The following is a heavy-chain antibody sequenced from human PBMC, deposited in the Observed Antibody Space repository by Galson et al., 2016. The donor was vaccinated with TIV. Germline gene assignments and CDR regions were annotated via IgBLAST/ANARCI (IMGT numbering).Heavy chain of an antibody. Sequence: SVKVSCKASGFIFSSSVVQWVRQARGQRLEWIGWVVVGSGKTDYAQEFQERVTITRDMSTSTSYMELRDLVSDDTAVFYCAAVGCRSSVCRWRDNGLDVWGQGTTVTVSS. CDR3: AAVGCRSSVCRWRDNGLDV. V-gene: IGHV1-58*01. CDR2: VVVGSGKT. D-gene: IGHD4-23*01. J-gene: IGHJ6*02. CDR1: GFIFSSSV.